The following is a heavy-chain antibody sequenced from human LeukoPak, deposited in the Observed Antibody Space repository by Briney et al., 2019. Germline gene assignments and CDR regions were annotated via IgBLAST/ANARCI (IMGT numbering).Heavy chain of an antibody. CDR2: ISAYNGNT. J-gene: IGHJ4*02. D-gene: IGHD2-2*01. Sequence: ASVKVSCKASGYTFTSYGISWVRQAPGQGLEWMGWISAYNGNTNYAQKFQGRVTMTEDTSTDTAYMELSSLRSEDTAVYYCATEHQAMGDYWGQGTLVTVSS. CDR1: GYTFTSYG. CDR3: ATEHQAMGDY. V-gene: IGHV1-18*01.